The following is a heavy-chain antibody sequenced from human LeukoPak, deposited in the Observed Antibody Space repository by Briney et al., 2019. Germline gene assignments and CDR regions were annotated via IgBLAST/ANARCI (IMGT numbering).Heavy chain of an antibody. J-gene: IGHJ3*02. CDR1: GGSFSGYY. D-gene: IGHD1-26*01. Sequence: SETLSLTCAVYGGSFSGYYWSWIRQPPGKGLEWIGSIYYSGSTYYNPSLKSRVTISVDTSKSQFSLKLSSVTAADTAVYYCAGLSGSYKSSHAFDIWGQGTMVTVSS. CDR3: AGLSGSYKSSHAFDI. V-gene: IGHV4-34*01. CDR2: IYYSGST.